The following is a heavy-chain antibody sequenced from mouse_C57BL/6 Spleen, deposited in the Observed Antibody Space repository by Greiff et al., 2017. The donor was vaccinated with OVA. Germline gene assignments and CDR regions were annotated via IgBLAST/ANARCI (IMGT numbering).Heavy chain of an antibody. J-gene: IGHJ1*03. CDR3: ARRYGNYGYFDV. V-gene: IGHV5-17*01. D-gene: IGHD2-10*02. Sequence: DVKLVESGGGLVKPGGSLKLSCAASGFTFSDYGMHWVRQAPEKGLEWVAYISSGSSTIYYADTVKGRFTISRDNAKNTLFLQMTSLRSEDTAMYYCARRYGNYGYFDVWGTGTTVTVSS. CDR1: GFTFSDYG. CDR2: ISSGSSTI.